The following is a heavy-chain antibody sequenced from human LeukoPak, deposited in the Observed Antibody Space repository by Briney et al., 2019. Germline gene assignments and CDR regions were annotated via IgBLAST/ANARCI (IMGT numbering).Heavy chain of an antibody. CDR2: ISYDGSNK. V-gene: IGHV3-30*18. CDR3: AKAGGPNIVVVPAALVGSTRDWFDP. J-gene: IGHJ5*02. Sequence: PGGSLRLSCAASGFTFSSYGMHWVRQAPGKGLEWVAVISYDGSNKYYADSVKGRFTISRDNSKNTLYLQMSSLRAEDTAVYYCAKAGGPNIVVVPAALVGSTRDWFDPWGQGTLVTVSS. D-gene: IGHD2-2*01. CDR1: GFTFSSYG.